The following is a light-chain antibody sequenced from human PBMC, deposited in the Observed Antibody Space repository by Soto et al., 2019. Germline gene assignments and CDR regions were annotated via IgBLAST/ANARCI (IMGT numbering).Light chain of an antibody. CDR1: QSVSSN. Sequence: EIVMTQSPATLSVSPGERATLSCRASQSVSSNLAWYQQKPGQAPRLRIYDASTRATAIPAEFSGSGSGTDFTLTISSLKSEDFAIYYCQHYNNWPPWTFGQGTKVEIK. J-gene: IGKJ1*01. CDR3: QHYNNWPPWT. V-gene: IGKV3-15*01. CDR2: DAS.